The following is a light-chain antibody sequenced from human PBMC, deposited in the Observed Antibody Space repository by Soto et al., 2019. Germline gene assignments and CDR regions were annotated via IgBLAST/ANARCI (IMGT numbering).Light chain of an antibody. J-gene: IGKJ1*01. Sequence: DIQLTQSPSTLTASVGDRVTIGCRASESISYWLAWYQQKPGKAPKLLIYDASSLRSGVPSRFSGSGSGTEFTLTISTLQPDDFATYYCQQYNKWPWTFGQGTKVEIK. V-gene: IGKV1-5*01. CDR1: ESISYW. CDR3: QQYNKWPWT. CDR2: DAS.